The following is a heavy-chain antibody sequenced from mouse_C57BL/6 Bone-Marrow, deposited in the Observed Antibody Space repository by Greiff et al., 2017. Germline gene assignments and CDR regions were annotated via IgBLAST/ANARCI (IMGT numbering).Heavy chain of an antibody. CDR2: IYPRSGNT. Sequence: VQLQQSGAELARPGASVKLSCKASGYTFTSYGISWVKQRTGQGLEWIGEIYPRSGNTYYNEKFKGKATLTADNSSSTAYMELRSLTSEDSAVYFCARCIGGVVATNWGQGTTLTVSS. D-gene: IGHD1-1*01. CDR3: ARCIGGVVATN. CDR1: GYTFTSYG. V-gene: IGHV1-81*01. J-gene: IGHJ2*01.